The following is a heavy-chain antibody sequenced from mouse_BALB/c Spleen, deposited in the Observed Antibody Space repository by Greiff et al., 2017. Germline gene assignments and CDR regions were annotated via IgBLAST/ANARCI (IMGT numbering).Heavy chain of an antibody. D-gene: IGHD4-1*01. CDR2: ISYSGRT. CDR1: GYSITSDYA. J-gene: IGHJ2*01. V-gene: IGHV3-2*02. Sequence: EVQLQQSGPGLVKPSQSLSLTCTVTGYSITSDYAWNWIQQFPGNKLEWMGYISYSGRTSYNPSLNSRISITRDTTKKQFFLQLNSVTTEDTATYYCATLTGHFDYWGQGTTLTVSS. CDR3: ATLTGHFDY.